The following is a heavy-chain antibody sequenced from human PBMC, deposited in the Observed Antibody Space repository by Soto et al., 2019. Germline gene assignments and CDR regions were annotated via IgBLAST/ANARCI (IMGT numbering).Heavy chain of an antibody. CDR3: ASLFHVDTAMTLNRD. CDR2: IHYSGNT. Sequence: SETLSLTCTVSGVSISSSSYYWGWIRQPPGKGLEWIGSIHYSGNTYYNPSLKSRLTIFVDTSQTQLSPEVRFVTAADTAVAYGASLFHVDTAMTLNRDWGRGTLVTVSS. CDR1: GVSISSSSYY. V-gene: IGHV4-39*01. D-gene: IGHD5-18*01. J-gene: IGHJ4*02.